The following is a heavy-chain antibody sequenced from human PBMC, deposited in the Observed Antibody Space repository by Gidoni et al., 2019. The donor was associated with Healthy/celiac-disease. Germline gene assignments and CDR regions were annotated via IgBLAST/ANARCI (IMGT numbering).Heavy chain of an antibody. D-gene: IGHD3-10*01. CDR1: GGSFSGYY. Sequence: QVHLQPWGAGLLEPSETLSLTCAVYGGSFSGYYWRWIRQPPGKGLEWIGEINHSGSTNYNPSLKSRVTISVDTSKRQFALKLSSVAAADTAVYYCARGGGGSGSYDDYWGQGTLVTVSS. CDR2: INHSGST. CDR3: ARGGGGSGSYDDY. V-gene: IGHV4-34*01. J-gene: IGHJ4*02.